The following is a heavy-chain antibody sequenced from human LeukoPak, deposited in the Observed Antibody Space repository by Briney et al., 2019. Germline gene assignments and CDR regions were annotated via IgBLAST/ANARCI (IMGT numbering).Heavy chain of an antibody. J-gene: IGHJ4*02. CDR3: STVLNGDTDY. V-gene: IGHV3-15*01. D-gene: IGHD5-24*01. CDR2: IKSKTDGETT. CDR1: GVTFGSHW. Sequence: PGGSLRLSCAASGVTFGSHWMSWVRQAPGKGLEWVGRIKSKTDGETTQYAAPVKGRFTISRDDSRNTLYLQMDSLTTGDTAVYYCSTVLNGDTDYWGRGALVTVSS.